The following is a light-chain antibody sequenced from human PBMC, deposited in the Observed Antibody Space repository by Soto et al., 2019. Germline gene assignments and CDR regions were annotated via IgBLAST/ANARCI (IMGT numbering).Light chain of an antibody. CDR2: DVS. V-gene: IGLV2-14*01. J-gene: IGLJ2*01. Sequence: QAVVTQPASVSASPGQSITISCTGTSSDVGGYNHVSWYQQHPGKVPKVMIFDVSNRPSGVSNRFSGSKSGNTASLTISGLQAEDEADYYCGSYTSSNTVVFGGGTKLTVL. CDR3: GSYTSSNTVV. CDR1: SSDVGGYNH.